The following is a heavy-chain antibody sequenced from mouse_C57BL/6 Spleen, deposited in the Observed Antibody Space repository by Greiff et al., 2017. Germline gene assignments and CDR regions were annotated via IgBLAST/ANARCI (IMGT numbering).Heavy chain of an antibody. J-gene: IGHJ2*01. D-gene: IGHD1-1*01. V-gene: IGHV2-5*01. CDR1: GFSLTSYG. Sequence: QVQLQQSGPGLVQPSQSLSITCTVSGFSLTSYGVHWVRPSPGKGLEWLGVIWRGGSTDYNAAFMSRLSITKDNAKSQVFFKMNSLQADDTAIYYCAKIWDGSSLFDYWGQGTTLTVSS. CDR3: AKIWDGSSLFDY. CDR2: IWRGGST.